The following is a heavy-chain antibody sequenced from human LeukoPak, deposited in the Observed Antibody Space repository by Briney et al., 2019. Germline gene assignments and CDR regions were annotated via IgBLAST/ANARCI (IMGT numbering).Heavy chain of an antibody. D-gene: IGHD2-15*01. J-gene: IGHJ4*02. V-gene: IGHV3-53*01. CDR2: MYTGGTT. CDR3: ARDSPPVVVADAYYFDY. Sequence: GGSLRLSCAASGFTISSNYMSWVRQAPGKGLEWVSVMYTGGTTYYADSVKGRFTISRDNSKNTLYLQMNSLRAEDTAVYYCARDSPPVVVADAYYFDYWGQGTLVTVSS. CDR1: GFTISSNY.